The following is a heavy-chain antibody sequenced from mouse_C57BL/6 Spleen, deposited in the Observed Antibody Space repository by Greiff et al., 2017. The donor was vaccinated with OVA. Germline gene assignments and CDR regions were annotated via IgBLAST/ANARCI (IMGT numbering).Heavy chain of an antibody. J-gene: IGHJ2*01. CDR2: IDPSDSYT. CDR1: GYTFTSYW. CDR3: ARPRYGSSYGYYFDY. V-gene: IGHV1-69*01. Sequence: QVQLQQPGAELVMPGASVKLSCKASGYTFTSYWMHWVKQRPGQGLEWIGEIDPSDSYTNYNQKVKGKSTLTVDKSSSTAYMQLSSLTSEDSAVYYCARPRYGSSYGYYFDYWGQGTTLTVSS. D-gene: IGHD1-1*01.